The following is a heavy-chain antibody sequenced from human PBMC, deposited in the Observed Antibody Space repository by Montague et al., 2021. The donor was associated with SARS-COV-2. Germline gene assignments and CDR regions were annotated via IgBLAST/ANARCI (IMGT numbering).Heavy chain of an antibody. CDR2: TYYRSKWYN. V-gene: IGHV6-1*01. D-gene: IGHD1-1*01. CDR1: GDSVSSNRDT. Sequence: CAISGDSVSSNRDTWNWVRQSPSRGLEWLGRTYYRSKWYNDYAVSVRGRVTINPDTSKNQFSLQLNSVTPEDTAIYYCTSGREGNYNVMDVWGQGTTVTVSS. J-gene: IGHJ6*02. CDR3: TSGREGNYNVMDV.